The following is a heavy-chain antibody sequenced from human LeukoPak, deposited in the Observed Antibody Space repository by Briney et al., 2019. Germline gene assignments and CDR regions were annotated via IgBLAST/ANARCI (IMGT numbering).Heavy chain of an antibody. D-gene: IGHD3-10*01. V-gene: IGHV3-23*01. CDR3: AKSSSGGGYYFEY. CDR2: ISDRGGST. J-gene: IGHJ4*02. CDR1: GFILSNYS. Sequence: GRSLRLACAASGFILSNYSMTWVRQAPGKGLEWVSGISDRGGSTYYADSVKGRFTIPRDNSTNTLYMQMNSLRAEDTAVYYCAKSSSGGGYYFEYWGQGTLVTVSS.